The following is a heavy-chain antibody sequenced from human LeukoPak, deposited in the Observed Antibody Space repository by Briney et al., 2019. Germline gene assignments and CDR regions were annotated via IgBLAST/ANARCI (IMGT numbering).Heavy chain of an antibody. D-gene: IGHD5-24*01. CDR2: IYSGGST. CDR1: GFTVSSNY. J-gene: IGHJ6*02. CDR3: ARGSRDGYNYEDYYYYYGMHV. V-gene: IGHV3-53*04. Sequence: AGGSLRLSCAASGFTVSSNYMSWVRQAPGKGLEWVSVIYSGGSTYYADSVKGRFTISRHNSKNTLYLQMNSLRAEDTAVYYCARGSRDGYNYEDYYYYYGMHVWGQGTTVTVSS.